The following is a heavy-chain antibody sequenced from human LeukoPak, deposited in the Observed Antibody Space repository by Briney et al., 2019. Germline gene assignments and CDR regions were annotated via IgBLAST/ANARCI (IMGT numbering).Heavy chain of an antibody. J-gene: IGHJ4*02. CDR1: GFTFSSYS. V-gene: IGHV3-48*04. CDR2: ITASGTAM. CDR3: ASRIDY. Sequence: PGGSLRLSCAASGFTFSSYSMNWVRQAPGKGLEWVSHITASGTAMFYADSVKGRFTISRDNAKNSLYLQMNSLRAEDTAVYYCASRIDYWGQGTLVTVSS.